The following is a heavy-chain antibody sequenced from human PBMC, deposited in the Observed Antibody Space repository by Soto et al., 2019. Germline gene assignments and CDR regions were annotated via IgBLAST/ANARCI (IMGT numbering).Heavy chain of an antibody. V-gene: IGHV2-70*01. CDR3: PRMRISERVHHHFHSGMDG. CDR1: GFSLTTHGVC. J-gene: IGHJ6*02. CDR2: IDWDDGK. Sequence: SGPTLVNPTQTLTLTCSFSGFSLTTHGVCVSWIRQPPGKALEWLALIDWDDGKYYNTSLKTRLTISKDNSKNQVVLTLANVDPLDTATYFCPRMRISERVHHHFHSGMDGWSQGTSVTVSS.